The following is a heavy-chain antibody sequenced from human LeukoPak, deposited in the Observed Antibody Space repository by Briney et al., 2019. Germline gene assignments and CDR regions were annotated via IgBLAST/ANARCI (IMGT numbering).Heavy chain of an antibody. V-gene: IGHV1-46*01. Sequence: ASVTVSCKASGFTFTSYYMHLVRQAPGQGLEWMGIFNPSGGSTSYAQKFQGRVNMTRDTSTSTVYMELSSLRSEDTAVYYCARDSGGSWQFDNWGQGTLVTVSS. CDR2: FNPSGGST. D-gene: IGHD2-15*01. CDR3: ARDSGGSWQFDN. J-gene: IGHJ4*02. CDR1: GFTFTSYY.